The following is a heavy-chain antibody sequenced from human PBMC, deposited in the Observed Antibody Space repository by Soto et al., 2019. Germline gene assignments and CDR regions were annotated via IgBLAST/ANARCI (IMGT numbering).Heavy chain of an antibody. V-gene: IGHV2-70*01. CDR2: IDWDDEK. D-gene: IGHD6-19*01. CDR1: GFSLSTSGMC. J-gene: IGHJ4*02. Sequence: GSGPTLVNPTQPLTLTCTFSGFSLSTSGMCVSWIRQPPGKALEWLALIDWDDEKYYRTSLKTRLTISKDTSKNQVVLTMTNMDPVDTATYYCARIRNTRGSGWYYFDYWGQGTLVTVSS. CDR3: ARIRNTRGSGWYYFDY.